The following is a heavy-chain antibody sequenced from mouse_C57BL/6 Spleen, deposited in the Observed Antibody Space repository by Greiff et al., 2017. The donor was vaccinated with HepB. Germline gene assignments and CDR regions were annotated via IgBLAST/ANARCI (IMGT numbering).Heavy chain of an antibody. CDR2: IYPKNGNT. V-gene: IGHV1-81*01. CDR1: GYTFTSYG. J-gene: IGHJ1*03. D-gene: IGHD1-1*01. Sequence: QVQLQQSGAELARPGASVKLSCKASGYTFTSYGMSWVKQRTGQGLEWIGEIYPKNGNTYYNEKFKGKATLTVDKSSSTAYMELRSLTSEDTAVYFCARESTSEVERYFDDWGTGTTVTVSS. CDR3: ARESTSEVERYFDD.